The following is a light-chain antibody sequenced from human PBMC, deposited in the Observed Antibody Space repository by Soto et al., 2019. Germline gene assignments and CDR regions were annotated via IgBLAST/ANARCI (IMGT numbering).Light chain of an antibody. CDR2: DAS. J-gene: IGKJ1*01. V-gene: IGKV3-11*01. CDR3: QQRSSWPRT. CDR1: QSISSN. Sequence: EIVMTQSPSTLSVSPGERATLSCRASQSISSNLAWYQQKPGQAPRLLIYDASNRANGIPARFSGSGSGTDFTLTISSLEPADFALYYCQQRSSWPRTFGQGTKVDIK.